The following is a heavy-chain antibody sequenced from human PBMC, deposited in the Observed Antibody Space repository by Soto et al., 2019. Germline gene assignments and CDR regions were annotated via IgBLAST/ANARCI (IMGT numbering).Heavy chain of an antibody. Sequence: GGSLRLSCAASGFTFSSYAMHWVRQAPGKGLEWVAVISYDGSNKYYADSVKGRFTISRDNSKNTLYLQMNSLRAEDTAVYYCARDYCGGDCYSSFPDYWGQGTLVTVSS. CDR3: ARDYCGGDCYSSFPDY. CDR2: ISYDGSNK. J-gene: IGHJ4*02. CDR1: GFTFSSYA. D-gene: IGHD2-21*02. V-gene: IGHV3-30-3*01.